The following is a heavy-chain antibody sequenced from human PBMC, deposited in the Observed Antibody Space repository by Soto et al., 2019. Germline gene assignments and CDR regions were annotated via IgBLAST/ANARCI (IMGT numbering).Heavy chain of an antibody. J-gene: IGHJ4*02. CDR2: ISSSGGST. V-gene: IGHV3-23*01. D-gene: IGHD3-22*01. Sequence: TGGSLRLSCAASGFTFNTYAMSWVRQTPEKGLEWVSAISSSGGSTYYADSVKGRFTISRDNSKNTLYLQMNSLRAEDTAVYYCAKMGSNYCDDYWGQGTLVTVSS. CDR1: GFTFNTYA. CDR3: AKMGSNYCDDY.